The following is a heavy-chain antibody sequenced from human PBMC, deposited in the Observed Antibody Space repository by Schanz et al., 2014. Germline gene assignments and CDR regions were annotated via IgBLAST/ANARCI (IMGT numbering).Heavy chain of an antibody. CDR1: GYTFTSHG. Sequence: QVQLVQSGGEMKKPGASVKVSCKASGYTFTSHGISWVRQAPGQGLEWMGRIVPIAGITNYAQRFQGRVTITADKSSDTAYMELSSLRSEDTAVYYCAREVGLYDRGWFDPWGQGTLVTVSS. D-gene: IGHD3-22*01. CDR2: IVPIAGIT. J-gene: IGHJ5*02. V-gene: IGHV1-18*01. CDR3: AREVGLYDRGWFDP.